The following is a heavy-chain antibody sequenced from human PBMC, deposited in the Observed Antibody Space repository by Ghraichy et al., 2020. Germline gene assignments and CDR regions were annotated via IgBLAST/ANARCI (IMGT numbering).Heavy chain of an antibody. J-gene: IGHJ4*02. CDR2: IKSDGSEQ. Sequence: GGSLRLSCAASGFTFSNFWMSWVRQSPGKGLEWVANIKSDGSEQYYVDSMRGRFTISRDNAKNSLYLQMNNLRAEDTAVYYCASQYSFDSRGFDFWGQGALVTVAS. CDR1: GFTFSNFW. CDR3: ASQYSFDSRGFDF. D-gene: IGHD3-22*01. V-gene: IGHV3-7*01.